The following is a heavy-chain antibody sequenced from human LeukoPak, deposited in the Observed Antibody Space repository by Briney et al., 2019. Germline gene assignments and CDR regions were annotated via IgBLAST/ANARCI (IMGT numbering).Heavy chain of an antibody. CDR1: GYSFTNYW. D-gene: IGHD3-10*01. Sequence: GESLKISCKGSGYSFTNYWIAWVRQMPGKGLEWMGIIYPGDSDTRYSPSFQGQVTISADKSISTASLQWSSLKASDTAMYYCARPMVRGVVKTIFDYWGQGTRVTVSS. V-gene: IGHV5-51*01. CDR3: ARPMVRGVVKTIFDY. CDR2: IYPGDSDT. J-gene: IGHJ4*02.